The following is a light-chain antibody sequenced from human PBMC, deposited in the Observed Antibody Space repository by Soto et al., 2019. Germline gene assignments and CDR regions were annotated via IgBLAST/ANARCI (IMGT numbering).Light chain of an antibody. Sequence: DIQMTQSPSTLSGSVGDRVTITCRASKTISSWLAWYQQKPGKAPKLLIYKASTLKSGVPSRFSGSGSGTEFTLNISSLQPDDFATYYCQHYNSYSEAFGQGTKVDLK. CDR2: KAS. CDR1: KTISSW. V-gene: IGKV1-5*03. CDR3: QHYNSYSEA. J-gene: IGKJ1*01.